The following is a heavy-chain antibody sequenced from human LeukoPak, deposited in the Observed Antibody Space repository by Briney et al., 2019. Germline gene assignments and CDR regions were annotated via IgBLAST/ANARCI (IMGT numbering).Heavy chain of an antibody. V-gene: IGHV3-21*01. CDR2: ISSSSSYI. Sequence: GGSLRLSCAASGFTFSSYSMSWVRQAPGKGLEWVSSISSSSSYIYYADSVKGRFTISRDNAKNSLYLQMNSLRAEDTAVYYCARDGQYFDWLFPSYYYMDVWGKGTTVTVSS. CDR1: GFTFSSYS. J-gene: IGHJ6*03. CDR3: ARDGQYFDWLFPSYYYMDV. D-gene: IGHD3-9*01.